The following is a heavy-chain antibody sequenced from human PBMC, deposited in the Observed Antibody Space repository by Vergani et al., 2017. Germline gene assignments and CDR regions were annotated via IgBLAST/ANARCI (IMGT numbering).Heavy chain of an antibody. CDR3: ARRATITMVRSLDY. D-gene: IGHD3-10*01. CDR2: ISSSSSYI. CDR1: GFPFSSYS. J-gene: IGHJ4*02. V-gene: IGHV3-21*01. Sequence: EVQLVASGGGLVKPGGSLRLSRAASGFPFSSYSMNWVRQAPGKGLEWVSSISSSSSYINYADTVKGRFTISRDNAKNSLYLQMNSLRAEDTAVYYCARRATITMVRSLDYWGQGTLVTVSS.